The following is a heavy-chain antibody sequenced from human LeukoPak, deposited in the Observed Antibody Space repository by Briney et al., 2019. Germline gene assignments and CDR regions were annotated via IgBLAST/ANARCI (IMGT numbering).Heavy chain of an antibody. V-gene: IGHV4-4*07. J-gene: IGHJ5*01. CDR1: GGSISGYY. D-gene: IGHD3-10*01. CDR3: ARQIRSGSYSGGFDS. Sequence: SETLSLTCTVSGGSISGYYWSWIRQPAGKGLEWIGRIYTSGTTNYKPSLKRRLTMSVDTSKNQFSLKLSSVTAADTAVYYCARQIRSGSYSGGFDSWGQGTLVTVSS. CDR2: IYTSGTT.